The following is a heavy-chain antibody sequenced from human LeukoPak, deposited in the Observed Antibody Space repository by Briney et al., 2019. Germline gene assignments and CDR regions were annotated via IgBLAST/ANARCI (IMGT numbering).Heavy chain of an antibody. D-gene: IGHD3-3*01. Sequence: GGSLRLSCVVSGFTFSNYAMSWVRQAPGKGLEWVSTLGGRGVLTYYADSVRGRFTVSRGNSKNTLYLQMNSLRAGDTAVYYCARRDGSGYYTLDYWGQGILVTVSS. V-gene: IGHV3-23*01. CDR3: ARRDGSGYYTLDY. CDR1: GFTFSNYA. CDR2: LGGRGVLT. J-gene: IGHJ4*02.